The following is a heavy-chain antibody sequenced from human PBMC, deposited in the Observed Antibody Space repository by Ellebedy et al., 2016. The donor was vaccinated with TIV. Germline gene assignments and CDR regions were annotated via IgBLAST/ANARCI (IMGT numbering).Heavy chain of an antibody. V-gene: IGHV1-69*13. CDR3: ARAPTMVRVFWYFDL. CDR2: IVPIFGAA. D-gene: IGHD3-10*01. J-gene: IGHJ2*01. Sequence: AASVKVSCKASGDTFNSYGFSWVRQAPGQGLEWMGGIVPIFGAAKYAQKFQGRVTITADESTSTAYVELSSLRSEDTAVYYCARAPTMVRVFWYFDLWGRGTLVTVSS. CDR1: GDTFNSYG.